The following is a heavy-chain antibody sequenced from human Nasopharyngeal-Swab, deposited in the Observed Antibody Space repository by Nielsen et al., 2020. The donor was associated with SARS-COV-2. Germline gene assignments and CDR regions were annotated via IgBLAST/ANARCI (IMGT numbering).Heavy chain of an antibody. Sequence: LRLSCAASGFTLDDYAMHWVRQAPGKGLEWVSGISWNSGSIGYADSVKGRFTISRDNAKNSLYLQMNSLRAEDTALYYCAKDLAVAGTGYWGQGTLVTVSS. CDR1: GFTLDDYA. D-gene: IGHD6-19*01. CDR2: ISWNSGSI. V-gene: IGHV3-9*01. J-gene: IGHJ4*02. CDR3: AKDLAVAGTGY.